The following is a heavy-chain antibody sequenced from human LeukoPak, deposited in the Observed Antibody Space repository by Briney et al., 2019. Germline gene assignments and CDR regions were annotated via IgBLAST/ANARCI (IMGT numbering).Heavy chain of an antibody. J-gene: IGHJ4*02. CDR2: INHRGST. CDR1: GESFSGYY. V-gene: IGHV4-34*01. D-gene: IGHD3-22*01. Sequence: NTSETLFLTCGVYGESFSGYYWIWIRQPPGKGLEWIGEINHRGSTNYNPSLKSRVTISIDTSKSQFSLKLSSITAADTAVYYCARAGDSSGYSDYWGQGTLVTVSS. CDR3: ARAGDSSGYSDY.